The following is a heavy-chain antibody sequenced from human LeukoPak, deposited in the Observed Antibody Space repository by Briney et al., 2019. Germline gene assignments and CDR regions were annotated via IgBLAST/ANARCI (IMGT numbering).Heavy chain of an antibody. J-gene: IGHJ3*02. D-gene: IGHD1/OR15-1a*01. CDR1: EFTISRYW. CDR3: ARGWNTTPRSGFDI. CDR2: INNDGSIT. Sequence: GGSLRLSCAASEFTISRYWMHWVRHAPGKGLVWVSNINNDGSITTYADSVKGRFTISRDNVKNTLFLQMNSLGAEDTALYYCARGWNTTPRSGFDIWGLGTMVTVSS. V-gene: IGHV3-74*01.